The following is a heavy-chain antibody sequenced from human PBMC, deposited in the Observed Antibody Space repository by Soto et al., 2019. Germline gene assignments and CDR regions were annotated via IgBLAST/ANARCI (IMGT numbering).Heavy chain of an antibody. CDR3: ATMGQRGGNWFDP. CDR1: GYTLTELS. CDR2: FDPEDGET. Sequence: GASVKVSCKVSGYTLTELSMHWVRQAPGKGLEWMGGFDPEDGETIYAQKFQGRVTMTEDTSTDTAYMGLSSLRSEDTAVYYCATMGQRGGNWFDPWGQGTLVTVSS. D-gene: IGHD6-25*01. J-gene: IGHJ5*02. V-gene: IGHV1-24*01.